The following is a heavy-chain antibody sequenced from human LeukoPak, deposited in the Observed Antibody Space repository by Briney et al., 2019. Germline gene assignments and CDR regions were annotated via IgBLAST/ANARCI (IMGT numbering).Heavy chain of an antibody. D-gene: IGHD4-11*01. Sequence: ASVTLSFTCSAFGFTFCGDTWVRHAQGPGNERIGWISTYTGVTHYGEKFEERVSMSIDTSTTTAYMELRSLRYDDTAVYYCARDSDYSGNGNGDWFDPWGQGTVVTVSS. CDR3: ARDSDYSGNGNGDWFDP. V-gene: IGHV1-18*04. CDR1: AFGFTFCG. CDR2: ISTYTGVT. J-gene: IGHJ5*02.